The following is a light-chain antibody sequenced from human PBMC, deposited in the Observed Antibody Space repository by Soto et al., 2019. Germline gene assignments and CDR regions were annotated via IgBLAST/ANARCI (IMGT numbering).Light chain of an antibody. Sequence: QSALTQPPSASGSPGQSVTIPCAGTSTDVGEYNYVSWYQQHPGKVPKLIIFEVNKRPSGVPDCFSGSKSGDTASLTVSGLQAEDEADYYCSSFVGAPVIFGGGTKVTVL. CDR3: SSFVGAPVI. J-gene: IGLJ2*01. CDR2: EVN. V-gene: IGLV2-8*01. CDR1: STDVGEYNY.